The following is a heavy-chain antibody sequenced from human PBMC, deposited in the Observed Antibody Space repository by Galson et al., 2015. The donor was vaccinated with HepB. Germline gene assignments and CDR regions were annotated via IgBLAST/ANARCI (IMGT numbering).Heavy chain of an antibody. CDR1: GYTFTSYG. Sequence: SVKVSCKASGYTFTSYGISWVRQAPGQGLEWMGWIIAYNGNTDYAQKLQGRVTMTTDTSTSTAYMELRSLRSDDTAVYYCARDAVATIVNWYFDLWGRGTLGTVSS. CDR3: ARDAVATIVNWYFDL. D-gene: IGHD5-12*01. CDR2: IIAYNGNT. V-gene: IGHV1-18*01. J-gene: IGHJ2*01.